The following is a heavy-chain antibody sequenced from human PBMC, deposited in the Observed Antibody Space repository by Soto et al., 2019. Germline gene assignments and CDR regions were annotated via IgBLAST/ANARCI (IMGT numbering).Heavy chain of an antibody. J-gene: IGHJ3*02. CDR2: IYYSGST. Sequence: SETLSLTCTVSGGSISSYYWSWIRQPPGKGLEWIGYIYYSGSTNYNPSLKRRVTISVNTSRNQFSLKLSSVTAADTAVYYCARINWGPAERDSFDIWGQGTMVTVSS. CDR3: ARINWGPAERDSFDI. D-gene: IGHD7-27*01. V-gene: IGHV4-59*01. CDR1: GGSISSYY.